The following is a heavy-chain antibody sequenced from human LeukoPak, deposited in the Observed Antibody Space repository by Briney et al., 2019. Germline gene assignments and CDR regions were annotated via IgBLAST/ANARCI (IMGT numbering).Heavy chain of an antibody. D-gene: IGHD3-10*01. V-gene: IGHV4-59*01. CDR3: ARAEDTSVRGVPYIFDY. CDR1: GGSISSYY. CDR2: IYYSGST. Sequence: SETLSLTCTASGGSISSYYWSWIRQPPGKGLEWIGYIYYSGSTNYNPSLKSRVIISVDTSKNQFSPKLSSVTAADTAVYYCARAEDTSVRGVPYIFDYWGQGTLVTVSS. J-gene: IGHJ4*02.